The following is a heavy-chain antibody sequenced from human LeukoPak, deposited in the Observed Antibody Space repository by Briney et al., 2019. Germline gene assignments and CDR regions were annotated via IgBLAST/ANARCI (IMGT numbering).Heavy chain of an antibody. Sequence: GGSLRLSCAASGFTFSSYAMSWVRQAPGKGLEYVSAISSNGGSTYYADSVKGRFTISRDNSKNSLYLQMNSLRTEDTALYYCAKVLGYYDSSGYYQEGGFDYWGQGTLVTVSS. J-gene: IGHJ4*02. CDR2: ISSNGGST. D-gene: IGHD3-22*01. V-gene: IGHV3-64*04. CDR3: AKVLGYYDSSGYYQEGGFDY. CDR1: GFTFSSYA.